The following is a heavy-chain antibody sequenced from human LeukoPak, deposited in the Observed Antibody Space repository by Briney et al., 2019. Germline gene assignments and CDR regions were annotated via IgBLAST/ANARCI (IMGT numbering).Heavy chain of an antibody. V-gene: IGHV3-21*01. D-gene: IGHD5-24*01. J-gene: IGHJ4*02. CDR2: ISSRSSYI. Sequence: PGGSLRLSCAASGFTFSNYSMNWARQAPGKGLEWVSPISSRSSYIYYADSVKGRFTISRDNAKNSLYLQMNSLRAEDTAVYYCARGGYGYNFFDYWGQGTLVTVSS. CDR1: GFTFSNYS. CDR3: ARGGYGYNFFDY.